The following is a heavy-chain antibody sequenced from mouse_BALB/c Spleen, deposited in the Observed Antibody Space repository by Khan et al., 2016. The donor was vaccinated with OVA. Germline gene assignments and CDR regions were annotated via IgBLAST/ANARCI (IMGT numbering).Heavy chain of an antibody. Sequence: KQSGAELVKAGASVKLSCKASGYTFTSYWMHWVKQRLGQGLEWFAETNPTNGRTYYYETLKRTATLTVDKSSSTAYMLLSGLTFEDSAVYYCARIQKRVATYFDYWGQGTTLTVSS. J-gene: IGHJ2*01. CDR2: TNPTNGRT. V-gene: IGHV1S81*02. CDR3: ARIQKRVATYFDY. D-gene: IGHD1-1*01. CDR1: GYTFTSYW.